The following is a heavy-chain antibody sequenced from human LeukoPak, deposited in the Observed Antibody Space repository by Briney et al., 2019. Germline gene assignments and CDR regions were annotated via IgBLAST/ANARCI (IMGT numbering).Heavy chain of an antibody. V-gene: IGHV4-34*01. CDR1: GGSISSYY. CDR2: INHSGST. J-gene: IGHJ4*02. Sequence: PSETLSLTCTVSGGSISSYYWSWIRQPPGKGLEWIGEINHSGSTNYNPSLKSRVTISVDTSKNQFSLKLSSVTAADTAVYYCARSLRELYFDYWGQGTLVTVSS. CDR3: ARSLRELYFDY. D-gene: IGHD1-26*01.